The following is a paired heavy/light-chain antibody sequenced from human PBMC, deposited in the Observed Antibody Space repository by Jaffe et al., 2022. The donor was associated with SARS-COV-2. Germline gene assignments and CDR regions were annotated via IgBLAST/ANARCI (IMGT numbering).Heavy chain of an antibody. CDR3: ARGGIQVSLFDY. Sequence: QVQLVESGGGVVQPGRSLRLSCAASGFTFSAYAMHWVRQAPGKGLEWVAVSSYDGTDKHYADSVKGRFTISRDNSKNTLYLQMNSLRTEDTAVYYCARGGIQVSLFDYWGQGTLVTVPS. CDR1: GFTFSAYA. D-gene: IGHD5-18*01. J-gene: IGHJ4*02. CDR2: SSYDGTDK. V-gene: IGHV3-30*04.
Light chain of an antibody. CDR3: LLYHGGPWV. V-gene: IGLV7-43*01. J-gene: IGLJ3*02. Sequence: QTVVTQEPSLTVSPGGTVTLTCASSTGAVTSDYYPHWFQQKPGQAPRALIYTTSNKHSWTPGRFSGSLLGGKAALTLSGVQPEDEAEYYCLLYHGGPWVFGGGTKLTVL. CDR1: TGAVTSDYY. CDR2: TTS.